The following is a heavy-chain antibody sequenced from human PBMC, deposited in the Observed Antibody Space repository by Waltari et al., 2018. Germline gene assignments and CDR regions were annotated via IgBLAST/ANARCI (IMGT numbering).Heavy chain of an antibody. Sequence: EVQLVQSGAEVKKPGESLKISCKGSEYSFTSYWIGWVRQMPGKGLEWMGIIYPGDSDTRYSQSFQGQVTISADKSISTAYLQWSSLKASDTAMYYCARLGDGVVHPQGFDPWGQGTLVTVSS. D-gene: IGHD3-3*01. J-gene: IGHJ5*02. CDR1: EYSFTSYW. CDR2: IYPGDSDT. V-gene: IGHV5-51*01. CDR3: ARLGDGVVHPQGFDP.